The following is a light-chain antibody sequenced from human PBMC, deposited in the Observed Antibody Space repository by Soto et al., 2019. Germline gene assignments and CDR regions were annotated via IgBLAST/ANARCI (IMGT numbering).Light chain of an antibody. Sequence: QSALTQPASVSGSPGQSITISCTGTSSDVGGYNYVSWYQQHPGKALKLMIYEVSSRPSGVSNRFSGSKSGNTASLTISGLQAEDEADYYCSSYTSTSTLGIFGGGTKLTVL. CDR1: SSDVGGYNY. CDR3: SSYTSTSTLGI. CDR2: EVS. V-gene: IGLV2-14*03. J-gene: IGLJ2*01.